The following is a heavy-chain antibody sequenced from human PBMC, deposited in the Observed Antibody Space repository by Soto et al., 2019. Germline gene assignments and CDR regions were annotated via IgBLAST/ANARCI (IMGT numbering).Heavy chain of an antibody. CDR1: GFTFSSYG. Sequence: GGSLRLSCAASGFTFSSYGMHWVRQAPGKGLEWVAVIWFDGSNFYYVDSVKGRFTISRDNSKNTLYLQLNSLRDEDTAVYYCARGAKANCGGDCYPASNWFDPWGQGTLVTVS. J-gene: IGHJ5*02. V-gene: IGHV3-33*01. D-gene: IGHD2-21*02. CDR3: ARGAKANCGGDCYPASNWFDP. CDR2: IWFDGSNF.